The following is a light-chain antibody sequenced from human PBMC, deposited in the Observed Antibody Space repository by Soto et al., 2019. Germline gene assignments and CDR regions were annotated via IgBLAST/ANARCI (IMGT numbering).Light chain of an antibody. CDR1: QTISSY. V-gene: IGKV1-39*01. CDR2: AAS. Sequence: DIQMTQSPSSLSASVGDRVTITCRASQTISSYLNWYQQRPGKAPNLLIYAASTLQRGVPSRFSGSGSGTDFTLTISSLQPEDFATYYCQQCHSIPRTFGQGTKVDIK. J-gene: IGKJ1*01. CDR3: QQCHSIPRT.